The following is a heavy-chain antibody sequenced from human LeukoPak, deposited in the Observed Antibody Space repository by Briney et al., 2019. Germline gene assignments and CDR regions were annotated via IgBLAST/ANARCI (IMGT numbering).Heavy chain of an antibody. Sequence: GGSLRLSCAASGVTFSSDWMSWVRQAPGKGLEWVANIKQDGSEKYYVDSVKGRFTISRDNAKNSLYLQMNSLRAEDTAVYYCARDRVSSGWYFDYWGQGTLVTVSS. V-gene: IGHV3-7*03. D-gene: IGHD6-19*01. J-gene: IGHJ4*02. CDR3: ARDRVSSGWYFDY. CDR1: GVTFSSDW. CDR2: IKQDGSEK.